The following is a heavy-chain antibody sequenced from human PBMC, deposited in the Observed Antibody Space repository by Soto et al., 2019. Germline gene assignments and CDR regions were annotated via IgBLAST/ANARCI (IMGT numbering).Heavy chain of an antibody. CDR1: GFSLSTTRVG. CDR2: IYWEDDK. CDR3: AHSVVAGLGYYFDY. Sequence: QITLKESGPTLVKPTQTLTLTCTFSGFSLSTTRVGVGWIRQPPGKALEWLALIYWEDDKRYSPSLKSRLTITKDTSNNQVVLTMTTMDPVDTATYYCAHSVVAGLGYYFDYWGQGTLVTVSS. V-gene: IGHV2-5*02. D-gene: IGHD6-19*01. J-gene: IGHJ4*02.